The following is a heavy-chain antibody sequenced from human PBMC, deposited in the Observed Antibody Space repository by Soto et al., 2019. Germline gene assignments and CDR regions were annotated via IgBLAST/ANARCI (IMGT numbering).Heavy chain of an antibody. V-gene: IGHV4-59*01. CDR3: ARDRAGYCGGDCYSLDY. D-gene: IGHD2-21*02. CDR2: VYYSGSS. CDR1: GGSISSYY. J-gene: IGHJ4*02. Sequence: TASETLSLTCTVSGGSISSYYWSWIRQPPGKGLEWIGYVYYSGSSNYNPSLKSRVTISVDTSKNQFSLKLSSVTAADTAVYYCARDRAGYCGGDCYSLDYWGQGTLVTVSS.